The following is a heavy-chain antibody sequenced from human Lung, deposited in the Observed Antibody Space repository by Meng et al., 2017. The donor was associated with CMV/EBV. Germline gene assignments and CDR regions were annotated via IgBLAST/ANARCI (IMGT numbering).Heavy chain of an antibody. Sequence: SXXVSXKASGYTFTGYYMHWVRQAPGQGLEWMGWINPNSGGTNYAQKFQGRVTMTRDTSISTAYMELSRLRSDDTAVYYCARNGYCSSTSCYRYGMDVWGQGXTVTVSS. CDR1: GYTFTGYY. V-gene: IGHV1-2*02. J-gene: IGHJ6*02. CDR3: ARNGYCSSTSCYRYGMDV. D-gene: IGHD2-2*01. CDR2: INPNSGGT.